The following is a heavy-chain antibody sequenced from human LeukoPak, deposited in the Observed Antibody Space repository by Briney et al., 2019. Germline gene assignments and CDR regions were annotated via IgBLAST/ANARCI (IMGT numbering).Heavy chain of an antibody. V-gene: IGHV3-23*01. CDR2: ISGSAGST. CDR3: AKRAYYGYYYYMDV. D-gene: IGHD3-10*01. CDR1: GFTFRSYA. Sequence: GGSLRLSCAASGFTFRSYAMSWVRQAPGKGLEGVSGISGSAGSTYYGDSVKGRFTISRDNSKNTLYLQMDSLRGEDTAVYYCAKRAYYGYYYYMDVWGKGTTVTVSS. J-gene: IGHJ6*03.